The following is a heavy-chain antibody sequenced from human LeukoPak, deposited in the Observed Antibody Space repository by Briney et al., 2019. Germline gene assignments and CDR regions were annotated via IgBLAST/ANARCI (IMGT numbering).Heavy chain of an antibody. D-gene: IGHD7-27*01. CDR3: AKDISLAGALHFHY. J-gene: IGHJ4*02. CDR1: GFTFEDYA. CDR2: ISWDGGST. V-gene: IGHV3-43D*04. Sequence: PGGSLRLSCAASGFTFEDYAMRWVRQAPGKGLEWVSLISWDGGSTYYADSVKGRFTISRDNSKNSLYLQMNSLRAEDTALYYCAKDISLAGALHFHYWGQGTLVTVSS.